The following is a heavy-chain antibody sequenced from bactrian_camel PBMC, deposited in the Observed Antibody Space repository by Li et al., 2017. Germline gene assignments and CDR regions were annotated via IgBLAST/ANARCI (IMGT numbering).Heavy chain of an antibody. D-gene: IGHD4*01. V-gene: IGHV3S63*01. CDR2: VNTGGGSP. J-gene: IGHJ4*01. CDR1: GYARGSGN. Sequence: HVQLVESGGGSVQAGGSLRLSCVSSGYARGSGNMAWFRQAPGKDREGVASVNTGGGSPYIAEAVKGRFAISYDNTTNTAHLQMNMLKPEDSAMYYCATSDSLIHAALDEFNYWGQGTQVTVS. CDR3: ATSDSLIHAALDEFNY.